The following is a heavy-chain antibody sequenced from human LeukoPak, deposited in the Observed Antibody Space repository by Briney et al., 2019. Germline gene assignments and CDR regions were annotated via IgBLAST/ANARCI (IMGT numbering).Heavy chain of an antibody. CDR2: ISSSGSYI. CDR1: GFTFSSYS. D-gene: IGHD3-22*01. CDR3: ARDSSGYSNEGWFDP. J-gene: IGHJ5*02. Sequence: GGSLRLSCAASGFTFSSYSMNWVRQAPGKGLEWVPSISSSGSYIYYADSVKGRFTISRDNAENLLYLQMNSLRAEDTAVYYCARDSSGYSNEGWFDPWGQGTLVTVSS. V-gene: IGHV3-21*01.